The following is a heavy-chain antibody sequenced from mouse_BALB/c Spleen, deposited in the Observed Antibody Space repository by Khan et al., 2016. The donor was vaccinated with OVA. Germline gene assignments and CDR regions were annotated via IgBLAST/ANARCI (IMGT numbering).Heavy chain of an antibody. Sequence: QVQLKQSGAELAKPGASVKMSCKASGYTFTTYWMHWVKQRPGQGTEWIGYINPTSGYTDYNDKFKDRATLSADKSSSTAYMQLNSLTSEDSAVYYCTRDRIDYWGQGTTLTVSA. CDR3: TRDRIDY. CDR2: INPTSGYT. J-gene: IGHJ2*01. V-gene: IGHV1-7*01. CDR1: GYTFTTYW.